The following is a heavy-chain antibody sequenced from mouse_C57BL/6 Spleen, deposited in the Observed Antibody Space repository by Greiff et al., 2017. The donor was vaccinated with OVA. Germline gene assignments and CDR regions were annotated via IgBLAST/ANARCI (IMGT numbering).Heavy chain of an antibody. J-gene: IGHJ3*01. CDR3: ARRHYSKEFAY. D-gene: IGHD2-5*01. CDR1: SYTFTSYW. Sequence: QVQLQQPGAELVKPGASVKLSCKASSYTFTSYWMQWVKQRPGQGLEWIGEIDPSDSYTNYNQKFKGKATLTVDTSSSTAYMQLSSLTSEDSAVYYCARRHYSKEFAYWGQGTLVTVSA. V-gene: IGHV1-50*01. CDR2: IDPSDSYT.